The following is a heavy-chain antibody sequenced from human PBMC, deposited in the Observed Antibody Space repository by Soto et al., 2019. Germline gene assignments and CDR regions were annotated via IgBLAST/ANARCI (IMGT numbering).Heavy chain of an antibody. D-gene: IGHD5-12*01. CDR3: ARDTVRGGYDEGILDY. J-gene: IGHJ4*02. Sequence: GGSLRLSCAASGFTFSSYSMNWVRQAPGKGLEWVSSISSSSSYIYYADSVKGRFTISRDNAKNSLYPQMNSLRAEDTAVYYCARDTVRGGYDEGILDYWGQGTLVTVSS. CDR2: ISSSSSYI. V-gene: IGHV3-21*01. CDR1: GFTFSSYS.